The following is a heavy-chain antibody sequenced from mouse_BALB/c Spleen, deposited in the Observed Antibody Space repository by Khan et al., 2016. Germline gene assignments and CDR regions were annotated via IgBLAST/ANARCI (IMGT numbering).Heavy chain of an antibody. CDR3: ARCGNFFHWYFDV. Sequence: QFPLVQSGPELKKPGETVRISCKASGYTFTTAGMQWVQKMPGKGLKWIGWINTHSGVPKYAEDFKGRFAFSLETSASTAYLQISNLKNEDTATYFCARCGNFFHWYFDVWGAGTTVTVSS. D-gene: IGHD2-1*01. CDR2: INTHSGVP. J-gene: IGHJ1*01. CDR1: GYTFTTAG. V-gene: IGHV9-4*02.